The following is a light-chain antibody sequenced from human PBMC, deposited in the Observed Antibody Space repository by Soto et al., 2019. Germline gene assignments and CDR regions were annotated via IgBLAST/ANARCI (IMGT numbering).Light chain of an antibody. J-gene: IGKJ5*01. CDR2: AAS. V-gene: IGKV1-9*01. Sequence: DIQLTQYPSFVSASVGDRVTITCRASQDINTYLAWYQQKPGKAPKLLIFAASTLQNGVPSRFSGSGSGTEFTVTITSLQPEDFATYYCQQRKSYPITFGQGTRLEIK. CDR1: QDINTY. CDR3: QQRKSYPIT.